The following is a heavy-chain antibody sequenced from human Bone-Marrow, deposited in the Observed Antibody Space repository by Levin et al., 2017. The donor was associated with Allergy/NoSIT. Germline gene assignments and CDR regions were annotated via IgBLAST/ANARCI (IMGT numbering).Heavy chain of an antibody. V-gene: IGHV1-2*04. CDR1: GYTFTGYY. Sequence: GESLKISCKASGYTFTGYYMHWVRQAPGQGLEWMGWINPNSGGTNYAQKFQGWVTMTRDTSISTAYMELSRLRSDDTAVYYCARGSLVFGVVISSLHDYYYGMDVWGQGTTVTVSS. D-gene: IGHD3-3*01. J-gene: IGHJ6*02. CDR2: INPNSGGT. CDR3: ARGSLVFGVVISSLHDYYYGMDV.